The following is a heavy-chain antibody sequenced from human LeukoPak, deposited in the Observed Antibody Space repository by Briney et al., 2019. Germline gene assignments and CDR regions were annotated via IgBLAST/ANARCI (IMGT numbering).Heavy chain of an antibody. J-gene: IGHJ5*02. Sequence: PSETLSLTCTVSGGSISSYYWSWIRQPPGKGLEWIGYIYYSGSTNYSPSLKSRVTISVDTSKNQFSLKLSSVTAADTAVYYCARYEGIAAAGSYNWFDPWGQGTLVTVSS. V-gene: IGHV4-59*08. CDR1: GGSISSYY. CDR3: ARYEGIAAAGSYNWFDP. CDR2: IYYSGST. D-gene: IGHD6-13*01.